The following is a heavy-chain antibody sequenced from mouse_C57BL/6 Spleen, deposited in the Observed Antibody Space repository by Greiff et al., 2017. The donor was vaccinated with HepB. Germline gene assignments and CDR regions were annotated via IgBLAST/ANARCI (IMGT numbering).Heavy chain of an antibody. D-gene: IGHD4-1*01. Sequence: QVQLQQSGAELVRPGSSVKLSCKASGYTFTSYWMDWVKQRPGQGLEWIGNIYPSDSETHYNQKFKDKATLTVDKSSSTAYMQLSSLTSEDSAVYYCAREELGYWYFDVWGTGTTVTVSS. CDR1: GYTFTSYW. J-gene: IGHJ1*03. V-gene: IGHV1-61*01. CDR2: IYPSDSET. CDR3: AREELGYWYFDV.